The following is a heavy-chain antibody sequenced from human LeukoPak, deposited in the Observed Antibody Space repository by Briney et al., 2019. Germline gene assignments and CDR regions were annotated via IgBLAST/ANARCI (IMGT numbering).Heavy chain of an antibody. V-gene: IGHV4-59*01. CDR1: GGSISSYY. D-gene: IGHD4-23*01. CDR2: IYYSGST. Sequence: SETLSLTCTVSGGSISSYYWSWIRQPPGKGLEWIGYIYYSGSTNYNPSLKSRVTISVDTSKIQFSLRLSSVTAADTAVYYCARAGYGSGGSDYWGQGTLVTVSS. CDR3: ARAGYGSGGSDY. J-gene: IGHJ4*02.